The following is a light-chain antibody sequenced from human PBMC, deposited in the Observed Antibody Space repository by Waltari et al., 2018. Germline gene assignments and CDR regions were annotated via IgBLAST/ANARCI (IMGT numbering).Light chain of an antibody. CDR3: EEYNTDSYT. Sequence: DIQMTQSPSTLSASVGDRVTITCRASQSISSWVAWYQQKPGKAPKLLIYKASNLESGFPSRFSGSGSGTDFSLTISSLQSDDFATYYCEEYNTDSYTFGQGTKLEIK. J-gene: IGKJ2*01. CDR2: KAS. V-gene: IGKV1-5*03. CDR1: QSISSW.